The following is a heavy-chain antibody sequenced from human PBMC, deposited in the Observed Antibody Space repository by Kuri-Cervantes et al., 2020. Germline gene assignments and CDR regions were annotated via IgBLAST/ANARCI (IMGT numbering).Heavy chain of an antibody. CDR3: ARGPSYGLNFFDY. CDR2: MYFSGST. Sequence: SETLSLTCTVPGGSISSYYWSWIRQPPGKALEWIGYMYFSGSTNYNPSLKSRVTISVDTPKNQVSLKLSSVTAAGTAVYYCARGPSYGLNFFDYWGQGTLVTVSS. D-gene: IGHD5-18*01. CDR1: GGSISSYY. J-gene: IGHJ4*02. V-gene: IGHV4-59*12.